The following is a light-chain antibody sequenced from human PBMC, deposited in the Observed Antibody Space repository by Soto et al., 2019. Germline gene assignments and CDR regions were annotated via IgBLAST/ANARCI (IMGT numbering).Light chain of an antibody. J-gene: IGKJ3*01. Sequence: EIVLTQSPATLSLSPGERATLSCRASQSVSSYLAWYQQKPGQAPRLLIYGASSRATGIPDRFSGSGSGTDFTLTISRLEPEDFAVYYCQQYGSSPRFTFGPGTKVDIK. CDR3: QQYGSSPRFT. V-gene: IGKV3-20*01. CDR2: GAS. CDR1: QSVSSY.